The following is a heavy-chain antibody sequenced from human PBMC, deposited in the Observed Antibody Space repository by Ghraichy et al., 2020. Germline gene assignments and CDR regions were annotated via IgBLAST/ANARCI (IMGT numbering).Heavy chain of an antibody. Sequence: GGSLRLSCTTSGFTFSSYGRHWVRQAPGKGLEWVAVISHDGNKKYYGNSLKGRFTVSRDNSKKTLYLQMNSLRPEDTAVYFCAKVVMAGYKIPYFDSWGQGTQVTVSS. D-gene: IGHD1-1*01. V-gene: IGHV3-30*18. CDR3: AKVVMAGYKIPYFDS. CDR2: ISHDGNKK. J-gene: IGHJ4*02. CDR1: GFTFSSYG.